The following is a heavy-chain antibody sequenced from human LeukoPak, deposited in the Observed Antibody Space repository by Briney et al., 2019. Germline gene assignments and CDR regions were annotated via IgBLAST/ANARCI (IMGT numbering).Heavy chain of an antibody. J-gene: IGHJ4*02. V-gene: IGHV1-18*01. Sequence: ASVKVSCKASGYTFTSYGISWVRQAPGQGLEWMGWISAYNGNTNYAQKLQGRVTMTTDTSTSTAYMELRSLRSDDTAVYYCARGVDYIAVAGTWVYYFDYWGQGTLVTVSS. CDR1: GYTFTSYG. CDR3: ARGVDYIAVAGTWVYYFDY. D-gene: IGHD6-19*01. CDR2: ISAYNGNT.